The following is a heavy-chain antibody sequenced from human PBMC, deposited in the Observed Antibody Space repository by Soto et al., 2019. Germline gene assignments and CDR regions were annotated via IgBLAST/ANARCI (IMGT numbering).Heavy chain of an antibody. V-gene: IGHV3-23*01. CDR2: ISDSGGST. CDR3: AKASSTISPDY. J-gene: IGHJ4*02. Sequence: GGSLRLSCEASGFTFSSNAMTWVRQAPGKGLEWVSAISDSGGSTYYADSVAGRFTISRDNSRNTVSLQMNSLRAEDTAVYYCAKASSTISPDYWGQGTLVTVS. D-gene: IGHD5-12*01. CDR1: GFTFSSNA.